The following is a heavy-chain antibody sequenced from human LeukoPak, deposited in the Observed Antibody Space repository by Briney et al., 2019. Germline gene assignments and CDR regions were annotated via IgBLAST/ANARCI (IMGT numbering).Heavy chain of an antibody. CDR2: IWYDGSNK. Sequence: PGGSLRLSCAASGFTFSSYGMHWVRQAPGKGLEWVAVIWYDGSNKYYADSVKGRFTISRDSSKNTLYLQMNSLRAEDTAVYYCARTGYCSGGSCYGFDYWGQGTLVTVSS. J-gene: IGHJ4*02. CDR3: ARTGYCSGGSCYGFDY. D-gene: IGHD2-15*01. CDR1: GFTFSSYG. V-gene: IGHV3-33*01.